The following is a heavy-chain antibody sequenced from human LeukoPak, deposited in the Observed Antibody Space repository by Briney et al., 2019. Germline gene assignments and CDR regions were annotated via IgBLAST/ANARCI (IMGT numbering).Heavy chain of an antibody. Sequence: GGSLRLSCAASGFTFSSYGMHWVRQAPGKGLEWVAVISYVGSNKYYADSVKGRFTISRDNSKNTLYLQMNSLRAEDTAVYYCAKDLYYYGSGSPPMTFDYWGQGTLVTVSS. J-gene: IGHJ4*02. CDR1: GFTFSSYG. V-gene: IGHV3-30*18. D-gene: IGHD3-10*01. CDR2: ISYVGSNK. CDR3: AKDLYYYGSGSPPMTFDY.